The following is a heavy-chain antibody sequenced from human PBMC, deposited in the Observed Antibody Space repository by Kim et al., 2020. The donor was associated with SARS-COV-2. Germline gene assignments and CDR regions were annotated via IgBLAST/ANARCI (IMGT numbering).Heavy chain of an antibody. Sequence: GGSLRLSCAASGFTFGDYAMHWVRKAPGKGLEWGSGISWNSGSIGYADSVKGRFTISRDNAKNSLYLQMNSLRAEDTALYYCAKDRREWLSYYYYYYMDVWGKGTTVTVSS. V-gene: IGHV3-9*01. J-gene: IGHJ6*03. CDR3: AKDRREWLSYYYYYYMDV. D-gene: IGHD3-3*01. CDR1: GFTFGDYA. CDR2: ISWNSGSI.